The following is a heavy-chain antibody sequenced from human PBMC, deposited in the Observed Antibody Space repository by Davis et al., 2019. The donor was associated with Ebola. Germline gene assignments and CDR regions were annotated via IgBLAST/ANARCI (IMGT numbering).Heavy chain of an antibody. Sequence: ASVKVSCKASGGTLSSYAISWVRQAPGQGLEWMGWISAYNGNTNYAQKLQGRVTMTTDTSKSTAYMEMRSLRSDDTAVYYCARDGYCSGGSCYLSQNKLDYWGQGTLVTVSS. CDR2: ISAYNGNT. J-gene: IGHJ4*02. CDR1: GGTLSSYA. D-gene: IGHD2-15*01. CDR3: ARDGYCSGGSCYLSQNKLDY. V-gene: IGHV1-18*01.